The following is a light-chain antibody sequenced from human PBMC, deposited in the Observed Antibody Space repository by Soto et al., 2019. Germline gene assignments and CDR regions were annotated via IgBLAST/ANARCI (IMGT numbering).Light chain of an antibody. J-gene: IGKJ1*01. Sequence: EIVLPQDPGTLSCSPAERATLSGRASQGVSSRYLAWYQQKPGQAPRLLIYGASSRATGIPDRFSASGTGTDFTLTISRLEPDDSAVYYCQQYSASPRTFGQGTKVDIK. CDR2: GAS. CDR3: QQYSASPRT. V-gene: IGKV3-20*01. CDR1: QGVSSRY.